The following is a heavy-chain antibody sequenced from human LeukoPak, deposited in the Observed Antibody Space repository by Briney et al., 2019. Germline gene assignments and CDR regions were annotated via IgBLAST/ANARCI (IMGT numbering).Heavy chain of an antibody. D-gene: IGHD2-2*01. Sequence: PSETLSLTCAVYGGSFSGYYWSWIRQPPGKGLEWIGEINHSGSTNYNPSLKSRVTISVDTSKNQFSLKLSSVTAADTAVYYCARTACSSTSCYVRRYSFDYWGQGTLVTVSS. J-gene: IGHJ4*02. CDR1: GGSFSGYY. CDR3: ARTACSSTSCYVRRYSFDY. V-gene: IGHV4-34*01. CDR2: INHSGST.